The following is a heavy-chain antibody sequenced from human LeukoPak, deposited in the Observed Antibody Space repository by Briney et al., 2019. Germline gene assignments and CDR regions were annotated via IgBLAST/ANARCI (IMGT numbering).Heavy chain of an antibody. CDR3: TKPYCGGDCYSGPGYYFDY. Sequence: GWSLRLSCAASGFTFSSYAMNWVRQAPGKGLEWVSAISGSGGRTYYADSVKGRFTISRDNSKNTLYLQMNSLRAEDTAVYYCTKPYCGGDCYSGPGYYFDYWSRGALVTVSS. CDR1: GFTFSSYA. D-gene: IGHD2-21*02. CDR2: ISGSGGRT. J-gene: IGHJ4*02. V-gene: IGHV3-23*01.